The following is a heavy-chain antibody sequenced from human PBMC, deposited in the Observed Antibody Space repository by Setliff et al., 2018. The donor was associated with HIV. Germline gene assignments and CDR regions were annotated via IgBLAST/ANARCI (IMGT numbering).Heavy chain of an antibody. CDR3: ARDGRYSFGYNWFDP. CDR1: GGSFGVYR. D-gene: IGHD5-18*01. V-gene: IGHV4-4*07. J-gene: IGHJ5*02. Sequence: LSLTCTISGGSFGVYRWSWIRQSAGRGLEWIGRIDSSGTTDYKPSLKGRVAISVDTSRNQFSLRVTSVTAADTAVYYCARDGRYSFGYNWFDPWGQGTLVTVSS. CDR2: IDSSGTT.